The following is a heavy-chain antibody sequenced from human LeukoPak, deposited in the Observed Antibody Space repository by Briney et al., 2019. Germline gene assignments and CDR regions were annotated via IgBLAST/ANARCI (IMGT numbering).Heavy chain of an antibody. CDR1: GFTFSSYD. D-gene: IGHD4-17*01. Sequence: GGSLRLSCAASGFTFSSYDMHWVRQATGKGLEWVSAIGTAGDTYYPGSVKGRFTISREDAKNSLYLQMNSLRAGDTAVYYCARGGVYGDYRLDYWGQGTLVTVSS. V-gene: IGHV3-13*01. CDR3: ARGGVYGDYRLDY. CDR2: IGTAGDT. J-gene: IGHJ4*02.